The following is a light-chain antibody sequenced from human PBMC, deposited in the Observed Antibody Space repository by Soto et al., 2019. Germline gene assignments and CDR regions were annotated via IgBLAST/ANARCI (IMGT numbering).Light chain of an antibody. J-gene: IGKJ1*01. CDR1: QSISSF. V-gene: IGKV1-39*01. Sequence: DIQMTQSPSSLSASVGDRVTITCRASQSISSFLNWYQQKPGEAPKLLIYAATSLHSGVPSRFSVSGSATDFTLTISSLQPEDFATYYCQQTYTTPRTFGQGTTVEI. CDR3: QQTYTTPRT. CDR2: AAT.